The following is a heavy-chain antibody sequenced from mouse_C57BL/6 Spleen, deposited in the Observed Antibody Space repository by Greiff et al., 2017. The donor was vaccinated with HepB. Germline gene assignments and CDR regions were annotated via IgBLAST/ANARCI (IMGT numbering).Heavy chain of an antibody. CDR1: GYTFTSYW. D-gene: IGHD2-4*01. CDR2: IHPNSGST. Sequence: VQLQQSGAELVKPGASVKLSCKASGYTFTSYWMHWVKQRPGQGLEWIGMIHPNSGSTNYNEKFKSKATLTVDKSSSTAYMQLSSLTSEDSAVYYCARIYYDYDGYAIDYWGQGTSVTVSS. CDR3: ARIYYDYDGYAIDY. J-gene: IGHJ4*01. V-gene: IGHV1-64*01.